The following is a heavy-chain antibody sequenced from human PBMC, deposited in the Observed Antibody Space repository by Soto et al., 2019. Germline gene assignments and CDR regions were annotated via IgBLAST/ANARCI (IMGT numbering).Heavy chain of an antibody. CDR1: GVSISSHF. V-gene: IGHV4-59*11. D-gene: IGHD4-17*01. Sequence: SETLSLTCTVSGVSISSHFWSWIRQPPGKGLEWIGYIYYTGSATYNPSLRSRVTISLDTPKSQFSLKLTPVTAADTAVYYCAMGGAAVTTSNWFDTWGQGTLVTVSS. CDR2: IYYTGSA. J-gene: IGHJ5*02. CDR3: AMGGAAVTTSNWFDT.